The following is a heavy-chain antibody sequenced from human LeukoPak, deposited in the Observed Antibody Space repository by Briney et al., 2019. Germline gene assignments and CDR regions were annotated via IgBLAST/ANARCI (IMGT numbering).Heavy chain of an antibody. J-gene: IGHJ6*04. V-gene: IGHV3-23*01. CDR2: ISGDAGRT. CDR3: AKMQWFFYMDV. D-gene: IGHD3/OR15-3a*01. CDR1: GFTFSSYG. Sequence: PGGSLRLSCAASGFTFSSYGMNWVRQAPGKGLEWVSGISGDAGRTYYADSVKGRFTIYRDNSKNTLYLQMNSLGAEDTAVYYCAKMQWFFYMDVWGKGATVTVSS.